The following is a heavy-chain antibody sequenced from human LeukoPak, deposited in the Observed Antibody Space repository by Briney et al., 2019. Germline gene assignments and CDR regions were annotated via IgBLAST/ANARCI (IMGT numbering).Heavy chain of an antibody. V-gene: IGHV4-61*08. J-gene: IGHJ4*02. CDR1: GGSISSGGYY. Sequence: SQTLSLTCTVSGGSISSGGYYWSWIRQPPGKGLEWIGYIYYSGSTNYNPSLKSRVTISVDTSKNQFSLKLSSVTAADTAVYYCARGKVATTSLFDYWGQGTLVTVSS. CDR3: ARGKVATTSLFDY. D-gene: IGHD5-12*01. CDR2: IYYSGST.